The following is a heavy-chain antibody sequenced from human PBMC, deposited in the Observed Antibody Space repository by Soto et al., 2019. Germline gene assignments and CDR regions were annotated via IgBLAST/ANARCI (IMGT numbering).Heavy chain of an antibody. CDR1: GGSVSSGSYY. CDR3: AREGNLGRWLQPLDF. V-gene: IGHV4-61*01. J-gene: IGHJ4*02. Sequence: SETLSLTCTVSGGSVSSGSYYWSWIRQPPGKGLEWIGYIYSSGSTSYNPSLKSRASMSVDTSKNQFSLRLISVTAADTAKYFCAREGNLGRWLQPLDFWGQGTLVTVSS. D-gene: IGHD5-12*01. CDR2: IYSSGST.